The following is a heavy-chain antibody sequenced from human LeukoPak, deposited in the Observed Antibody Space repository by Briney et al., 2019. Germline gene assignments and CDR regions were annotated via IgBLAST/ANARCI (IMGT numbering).Heavy chain of an antibody. Sequence: ASVKVSCKASGYTFTSYDINWVRQATGQGLEWMGRISAYNGNTNYAQKLQGRVTMTTDTSTSTAYMELRSLRSDDTAVYYCARVGYDILTGYWVYFDYWGQGTLVTVSS. CDR2: ISAYNGNT. CDR1: GYTFTSYD. V-gene: IGHV1-18*01. J-gene: IGHJ4*02. CDR3: ARVGYDILTGYWVYFDY. D-gene: IGHD3-9*01.